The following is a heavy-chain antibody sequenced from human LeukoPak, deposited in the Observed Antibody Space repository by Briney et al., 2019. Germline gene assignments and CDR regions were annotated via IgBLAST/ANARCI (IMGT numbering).Heavy chain of an antibody. CDR3: ARDPGIAAAGALDY. Sequence: GGSLRLSCAASGFTLDDYAMHWVRQAPGKGLEWVSGISWNSGSIGYADSVKGRFTISRDNAKNSLYLQMNSLRAEDTAVYYCARDPGIAAAGALDYWGQGTLVTVSS. CDR1: GFTLDDYA. D-gene: IGHD6-13*01. J-gene: IGHJ4*02. V-gene: IGHV3-9*01. CDR2: ISWNSGSI.